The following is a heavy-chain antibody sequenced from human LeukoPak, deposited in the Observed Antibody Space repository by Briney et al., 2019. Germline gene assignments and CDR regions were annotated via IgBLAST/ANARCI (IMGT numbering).Heavy chain of an antibody. CDR3: AVEMATIGSDWFDP. CDR1: GYTFTSYG. Sequence: ASVKVSCKASGYTFTSYGISWVRQAPGQGLEWMGWISAYNGNTNYAQKLQGRVTMTTDTSTSTACMELRSLRSDDTAVYYCAVEMATIGSDWFDPWGQGTLVTVSS. J-gene: IGHJ5*02. CDR2: ISAYNGNT. V-gene: IGHV1-18*01. D-gene: IGHD5-12*01.